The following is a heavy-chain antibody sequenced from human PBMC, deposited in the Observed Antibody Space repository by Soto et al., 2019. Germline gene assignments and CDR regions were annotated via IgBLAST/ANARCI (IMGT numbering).Heavy chain of an antibody. Sequence: SETLSLTCTVSGGSISSSSYYWGWIRQPPGKGLEWIGSIYYSGSTYYNPSLKSRVTISVDTSKNQFSLKLSSVTAADTAVYYCAGMRGSFAFVFGRGDDYWGQGTLVTVSS. J-gene: IGHJ4*02. V-gene: IGHV4-39*01. D-gene: IGHD3-10*01. CDR1: GGSISSSSYY. CDR2: IYYSGST. CDR3: AGMRGSFAFVFGRGDDY.